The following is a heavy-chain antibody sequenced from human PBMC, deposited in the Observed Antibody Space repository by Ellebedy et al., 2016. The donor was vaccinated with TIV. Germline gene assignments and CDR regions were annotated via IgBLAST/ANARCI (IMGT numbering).Heavy chain of an antibody. CDR2: IYQDGSGK. J-gene: IGHJ5*02. V-gene: IGHV3-7*03. CDR1: GFTLSNHW. Sequence: PGGSLRLSCAASGFTLSNHWMTWVRQAPGKGLEWVANIYQDGSGKYYVDSVKGRFTISRDNGNNSLFLQMNSLRVEDTATYYCARLVDSRMWYRSRWFDPWGQGTLVTVSS. CDR3: ARLVDSRMWYRSRWFDP. D-gene: IGHD6-19*01.